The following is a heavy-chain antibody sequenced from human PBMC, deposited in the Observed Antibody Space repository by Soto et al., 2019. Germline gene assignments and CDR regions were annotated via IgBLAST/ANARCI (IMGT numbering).Heavy chain of an antibody. V-gene: IGHV4-31*03. CDR1: GGSISGGTYY. D-gene: IGHD2-21*01. CDR2: IYFSGST. J-gene: IGHJ6*02. CDR3: ARGDWPTQMDV. Sequence: QVQLQESGPGLVKPSQTLSLTCTVSGGSISGGTYYWSWIRQPPGQGLEWIGYIYFSGSTYYNPSLKSRVIISVATSKNQCSRRLSSVTAADTAVYYCARGDWPTQMDVWGQGTTVTVSS.